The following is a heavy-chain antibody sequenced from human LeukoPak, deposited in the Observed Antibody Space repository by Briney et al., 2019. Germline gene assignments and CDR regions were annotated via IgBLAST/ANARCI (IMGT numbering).Heavy chain of an antibody. CDR1: GFTFGDYV. CDR2: ITSKSYGGTT. J-gene: IGHJ6*03. Sequence: GESLKISCTVSGFTFGDYVMSWFRQAPGKGLEWVGFITSKSYGGTTEYAPSVKGRFTISRDDSKSIAYLHVSSLKTEDTAVYYCTRNGYGGNSYYYYMDVWGKGTTVTVSS. V-gene: IGHV3-49*03. CDR3: TRNGYGGNSYYYYMDV. D-gene: IGHD4-23*01.